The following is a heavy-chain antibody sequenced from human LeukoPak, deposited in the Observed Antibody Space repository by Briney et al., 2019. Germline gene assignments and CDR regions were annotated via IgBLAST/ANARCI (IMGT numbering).Heavy chain of an antibody. D-gene: IGHD3-9*01. CDR1: GFTFSNYG. Sequence: GGSLRLSCAASGFTFSNYGMHWVRQAPGKGLEWVAVISYDGSNKYYADSVKGRFTISRDNSKNTLYLQMNSLRAEDTAVYYCAKDRGLRYFDWVSELDYWGQGTLVTVSS. CDR2: ISYDGSNK. J-gene: IGHJ4*02. CDR3: AKDRGLRYFDWVSELDY. V-gene: IGHV3-30*18.